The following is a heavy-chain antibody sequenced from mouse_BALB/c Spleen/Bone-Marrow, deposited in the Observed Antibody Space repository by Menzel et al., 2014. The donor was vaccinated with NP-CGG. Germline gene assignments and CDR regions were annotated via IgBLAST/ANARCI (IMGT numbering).Heavy chain of an antibody. V-gene: IGHV1-18*01. CDR1: GYSFTVYT. J-gene: IGHJ3*01. Sequence: EVQLQQSGPELVKPGASMKISCEASGYSFTVYTMNWVRQSHGKNLEWIGLTNPYNGGTIYNQKFKGKATLTVDKSSSTAYMELLSLTSEDSAVYYCARPGRYDGAWFAYWGQGTLVTVSA. CDR2: TNPYNGGT. CDR3: ARPGRYDGAWFAY. D-gene: IGHD2-14*01.